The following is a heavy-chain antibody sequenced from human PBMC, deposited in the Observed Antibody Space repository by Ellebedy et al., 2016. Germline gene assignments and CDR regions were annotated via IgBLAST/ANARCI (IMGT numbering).Heavy chain of an antibody. J-gene: IGHJ4*02. CDR3: ARDRDFWSRVLGL. V-gene: IGHV3-30*03. CDR1: GFTFNDYA. CDR2: ISSDSSTK. Sequence: GESLKISXVGSGFTFNDYAMHWVRQTSGKGLEWVAVISSDSSTKDYADSVKGRFTISRDLSKNSVHLQMNNLRPEDTAMYHCARDRDFWSRVLGLWGQGTLVTVSS. D-gene: IGHD3-3*01.